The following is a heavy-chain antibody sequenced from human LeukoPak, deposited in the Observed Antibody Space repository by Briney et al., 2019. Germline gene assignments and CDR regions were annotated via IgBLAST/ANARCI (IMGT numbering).Heavy chain of an antibody. J-gene: IGHJ4*02. D-gene: IGHD3-9*01. CDR1: GYTFTGYY. CDR3: AREAGYDILTGYSYYFDY. Sequence: ASVKVSCKTSGYTFTGYYLHWVRQAPGQGLEWMGWIDPNSGGTNSAQNFQGRVTMTRDTYISTAYMELRRLRSEDTAVYYCAREAGYDILTGYSYYFDYWGQGTLVTVSS. CDR2: IDPNSGGT. V-gene: IGHV1-2*02.